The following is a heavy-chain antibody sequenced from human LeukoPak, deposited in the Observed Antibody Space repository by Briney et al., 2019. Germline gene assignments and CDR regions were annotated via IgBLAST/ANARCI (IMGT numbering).Heavy chain of an antibody. J-gene: IGHJ4*02. CDR2: IKSKTDGGTT. D-gene: IGHD2-15*01. CDR1: GFSFTTYT. CDR3: TTGNVVVVAATEPFDY. Sequence: GGSLRLSCAASGFSFTTYTMNWVRQAPGKGLEWVGRIKSKTDGGTTDYAAPVKGRFTISRDDSKNTLYLQMNSLKTEDTAVYYCTTGNVVVVAATEPFDYWGQGTLVTVSS. V-gene: IGHV3-15*01.